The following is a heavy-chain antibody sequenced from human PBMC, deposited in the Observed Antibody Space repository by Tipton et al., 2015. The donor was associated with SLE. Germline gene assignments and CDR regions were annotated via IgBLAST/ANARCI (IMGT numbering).Heavy chain of an antibody. CDR1: GGSISSHY. CDR3: ARSYDSSGWYWYFDP. V-gene: IGHV4-4*08. CDR2: IYTSGST. J-gene: IGHJ2*01. D-gene: IGHD3-22*01. Sequence: LSLTCTVSGGSISSHYWSWIRQPPGKGLEWIGRIYTSGSTNYNPSLKSRVTISVDTSKNQFSLKLSSVTAADTAVYYCARSYDSSGWYWYFDPWGCGTLVTVSS.